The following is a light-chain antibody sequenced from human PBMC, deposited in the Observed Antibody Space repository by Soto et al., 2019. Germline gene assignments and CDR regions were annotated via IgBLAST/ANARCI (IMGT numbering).Light chain of an antibody. CDR1: QDISNY. CDR2: DAS. Sequence: DIQMTQSPSSLSASVGDRVTITCRASQDISNYLNWYQQRPGKAPKPLIYDASNLEGGVPSRFSGTRSGAHFTFAITSLQPEDVATYYCQQYDSLPITFGQGTRLEI. V-gene: IGKV1-33*01. CDR3: QQYDSLPIT. J-gene: IGKJ5*01.